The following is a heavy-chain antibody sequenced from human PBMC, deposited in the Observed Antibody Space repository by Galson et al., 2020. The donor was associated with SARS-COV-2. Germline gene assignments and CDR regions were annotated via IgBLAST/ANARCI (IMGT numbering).Heavy chain of an antibody. CDR2: IYTSGST. D-gene: IGHD6-19*01. Sequence: SETLSLTCTVSGGSISSGSYYWSWIRQPAGKGLEWIGRIYTSGSTNYNPSLKSRFTISVDTSKNQFSLKLSSVTAADTAVYYCAAGRRVNSSGWYRGESYYYYYYMDVWGKGTTVTVSS. CDR1: GGSISSGSYY. J-gene: IGHJ6*03. CDR3: AAGRRVNSSGWYRGESYYYYYYMDV. V-gene: IGHV4-61*02.